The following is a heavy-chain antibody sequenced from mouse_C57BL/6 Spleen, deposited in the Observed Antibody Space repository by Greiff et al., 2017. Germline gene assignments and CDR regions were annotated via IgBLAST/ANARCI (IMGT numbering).Heavy chain of an antibody. CDR2: INPNNGGT. J-gene: IGHJ4*01. V-gene: IGHV1-18*01. Sequence: VQLKESGPELVKPGASVKIPCKASGYTFTDYNMDWVKQSHGKSLEWIGDINPNNGGTIYNQKFKGKATLTVDKSSSTAYMQLSSLTSEDSAVYYCARGGGWFPEDYAMDYWGQGTSVTVSS. D-gene: IGHD2-3*01. CDR3: ARGGGWFPEDYAMDY. CDR1: GYTFTDYN.